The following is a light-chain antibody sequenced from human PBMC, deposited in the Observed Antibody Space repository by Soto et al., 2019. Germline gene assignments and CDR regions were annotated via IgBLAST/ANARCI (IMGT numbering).Light chain of an antibody. CDR3: QQYKNYPFT. V-gene: IGKV1-5*01. CDR2: DAS. J-gene: IGKJ3*01. Sequence: DIQLTQSPSTLTASVGDRVTIGCRASESISYWLAWYQQKPGKAPKLLIYDASSLQSGVPSRFSGSESGAEFTLTISGLQPDDFATYYCQQYKNYPFTFGPGTKV. CDR1: ESISYW.